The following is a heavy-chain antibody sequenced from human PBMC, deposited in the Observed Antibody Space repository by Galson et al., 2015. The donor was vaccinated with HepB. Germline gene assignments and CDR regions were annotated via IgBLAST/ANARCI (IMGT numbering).Heavy chain of an antibody. CDR1: GFTFGSHW. CDR3: GVKDPGY. D-gene: IGHD2-15*01. Sequence: SLRLSCAASGFTFGSHWIHWVRQAPGKGLEWVGNINLDGGAKYYADSVEGRFTISRDNAKTSAYLQMYSLRAEDTAVYYCGVKDPGYWGQGTLVTVSS. J-gene: IGHJ4*02. V-gene: IGHV3-7*01. CDR2: INLDGGAK.